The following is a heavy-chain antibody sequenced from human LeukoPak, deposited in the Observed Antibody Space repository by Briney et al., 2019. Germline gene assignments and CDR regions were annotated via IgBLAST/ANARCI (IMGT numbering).Heavy chain of an antibody. CDR2: INPNSGGT. J-gene: IGHJ6*03. CDR1: GYTFTGYY. V-gene: IGHV1-2*02. Sequence: ASVKVSCKAYGYTFTGYYMHWVRQAPGQGLEWMGRINPNSGGTNYAQKFQGRVTMTRDTSITTAYMELNSLRSDDTAVYYCARESGLWFGELVFWGKGTTVTDSS. D-gene: IGHD3-10*01. CDR3: ARESGLWFGELVF.